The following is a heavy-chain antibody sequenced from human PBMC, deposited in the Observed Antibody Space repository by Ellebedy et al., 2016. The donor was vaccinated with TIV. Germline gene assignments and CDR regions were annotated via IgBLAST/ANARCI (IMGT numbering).Heavy chain of an antibody. CDR1: GFTISGNY. V-gene: IGHV3-66*03. J-gene: IGHJ4*02. CDR3: AKDRLWRGSGTQTFDN. D-gene: IGHD3-10*01. CDR2: IYTSGDA. Sequence: GESLKISCAASGFTISGNYMSWVRQAPGTGLEWVSSIYTSGDAFYADSVKGRFIISRDNSKNTLYLQMNSLRAEDTAVYYCAKDRLWRGSGTQTFDNWGQGTLVTVSS.